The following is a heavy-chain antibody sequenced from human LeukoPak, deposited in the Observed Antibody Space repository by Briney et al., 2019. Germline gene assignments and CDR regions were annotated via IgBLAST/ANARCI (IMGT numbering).Heavy chain of an antibody. D-gene: IGHD5-18*01. CDR1: GFIFSTYG. CDR2: IRYDGSNK. Sequence: PGGSLRLSCAASGFIFSTYGMYWVRQAPGKGLEWVAFIRYDGSNKYYADPVKGRFTISKDISENTLYLQMNSLTPEDTAIYYCAKDFGYSYGYSDYWGQGTLVTVSS. V-gene: IGHV3-30*02. CDR3: AKDFGYSYGYSDY. J-gene: IGHJ4*02.